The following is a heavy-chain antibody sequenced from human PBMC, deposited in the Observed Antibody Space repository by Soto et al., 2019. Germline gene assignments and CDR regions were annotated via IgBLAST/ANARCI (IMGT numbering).Heavy chain of an antibody. Sequence: QVQLVESGGGVVQPGRSLRLSCAASGFTFSSYGMHWVRQAPGKGLEWVAVISYDGSNKYYADSVKGRFTISRDNSKNTLYLQMNSLRAEDTAVYYCAKEAQGIAAAVGWFDPWGQGTLVTVSS. CDR1: GFTFSSYG. CDR3: AKEAQGIAAAVGWFDP. D-gene: IGHD6-13*01. V-gene: IGHV3-30*18. CDR2: ISYDGSNK. J-gene: IGHJ5*02.